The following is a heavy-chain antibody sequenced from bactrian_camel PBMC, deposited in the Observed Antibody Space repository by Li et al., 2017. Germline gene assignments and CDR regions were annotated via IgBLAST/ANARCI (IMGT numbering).Heavy chain of an antibody. V-gene: IGHV3S40*01. CDR1: GFSFSTTD. CDR2: ITSLGLPI. Sequence: EVQLVESGGGTVQPGGSLRLSCAASGFSFSTTDMSWVRQAPGKGLEGVASITSLGLPIGVANSVKGRFTISRDNAANTLYLQLNSLKTEDTAMYYCAKGVVSWNHYYGMDLWGKGTQVTVS. J-gene: IGHJ7*01. D-gene: IGHD5*01.